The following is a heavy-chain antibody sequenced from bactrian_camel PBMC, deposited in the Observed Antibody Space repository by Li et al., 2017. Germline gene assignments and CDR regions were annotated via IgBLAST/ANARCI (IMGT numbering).Heavy chain of an antibody. CDR2: IYIGGGSGGCST. Sequence: VQLVESGGGSLQPGGSLRLSCEGFEYTYQTHDLGWFRQQPGKRREGVAAIYIGGGSGGCSTYYADSVKGRFAISQDNAKNIIYLQMSSLTPDDTAMYYCAAGTRIIVGDYCDGITTWCQGTQVTVS. CDR1: EYTYQTHD. CDR3: AAGTRIIVGDYCDGITT. V-gene: IGHV3S40*01. J-gene: IGHJ6*01. D-gene: IGHD3*01.